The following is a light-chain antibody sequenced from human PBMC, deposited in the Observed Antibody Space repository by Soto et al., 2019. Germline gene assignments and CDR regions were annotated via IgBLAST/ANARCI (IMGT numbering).Light chain of an antibody. CDR2: GAS. CDR3: QQYGSSPKLT. CDR1: QSVSSTY. J-gene: IGKJ4*01. Sequence: EIVLTQSPGTLSLSPGERATLSCRASQSVSSTYLAWYQQKPGQAPRLLIYGASSMATGIPDRFSGSGSGTDFTLTISRLEPEDFAVYYCQQYGSSPKLTFGGGTKVEIK. V-gene: IGKV3-20*01.